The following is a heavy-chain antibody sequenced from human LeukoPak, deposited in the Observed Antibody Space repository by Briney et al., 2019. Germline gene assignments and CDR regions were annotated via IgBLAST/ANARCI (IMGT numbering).Heavy chain of an antibody. V-gene: IGHV3-23*01. CDR3: AKDLAGSGSYSFDY. CDR1: GFTFSNYA. J-gene: IGHJ4*02. Sequence: VGSLRLSCAASGFTFSNYAMNWVRQAPGRGLEWVSAICGSGGSTYYAATVKGRFTISRDNSKNTLYLQMNSLRAEDTAVYYCAKDLAGSGSYSFDYWGQGTLVTVSS. CDR2: ICGSGGST. D-gene: IGHD1-26*01.